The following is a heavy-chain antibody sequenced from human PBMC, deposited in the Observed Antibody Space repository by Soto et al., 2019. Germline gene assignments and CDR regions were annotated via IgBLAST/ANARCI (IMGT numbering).Heavy chain of an antibody. Sequence: PSETLSLTCTVSGGSISSYYWSWIRQPPGKGLEWIGYIYYSGSTNYNPSLKSRVTISVDTSKNQFSLKLSSVTAADTAVYYCARARDFWSGPFDYWGQGTLVTVSS. CDR2: IYYSGST. V-gene: IGHV4-59*01. CDR1: GGSISSYY. D-gene: IGHD3-3*01. J-gene: IGHJ4*02. CDR3: ARARDFWSGPFDY.